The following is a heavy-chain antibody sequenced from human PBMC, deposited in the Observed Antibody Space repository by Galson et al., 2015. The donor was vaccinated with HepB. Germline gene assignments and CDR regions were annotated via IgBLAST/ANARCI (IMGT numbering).Heavy chain of an antibody. V-gene: IGHV3-15*01. Sequence: SLRLSCAASGFTFSNAWMSWVRQAPGKGLEWVGRIKSKTDGGTTDYAAPVKGRFTISRDDSKNTLYLQMNSLKTEDTAVYYCTTGWDVVVPAAIFLYYYYGMDVWGQGTTVTVSS. CDR1: GFTFSNAW. CDR2: IKSKTDGGTT. CDR3: TTGWDVVVPAAIFLYYYYGMDV. D-gene: IGHD2-2*01. J-gene: IGHJ6*02.